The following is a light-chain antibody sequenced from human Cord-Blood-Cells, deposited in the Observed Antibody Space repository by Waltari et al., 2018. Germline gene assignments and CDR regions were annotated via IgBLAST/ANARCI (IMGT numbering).Light chain of an antibody. Sequence: DIQMTQSPSSLSVSVGERVTITCQASQDIRNYLNWYQQKPGKAPKLLIYDASNWETGVPARFSGSGSGTDFTFTISRLQPEDIGTYYCQQYDQLPLTFGGGTKVEIK. V-gene: IGKV1-33*01. CDR1: QDIRNY. CDR2: DAS. CDR3: QQYDQLPLT. J-gene: IGKJ4*01.